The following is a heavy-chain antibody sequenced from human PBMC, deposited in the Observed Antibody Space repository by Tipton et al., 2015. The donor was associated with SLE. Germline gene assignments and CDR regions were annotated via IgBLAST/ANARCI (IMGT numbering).Heavy chain of an antibody. Sequence: TLSLTCAVSGYSISSGYYWGWIRQPPGKGLEWIGSIYHSGSTYYNPSLKSRVTISVDTSKNQFSLKLRSVTAADTAVYYCVGAYSSGWYGMDVWGQGTTVTVSS. CDR2: IYHSGST. J-gene: IGHJ6*02. V-gene: IGHV4-38-2*01. CDR1: GYSISSGYY. CDR3: VGAYSSGWYGMDV. D-gene: IGHD6-19*01.